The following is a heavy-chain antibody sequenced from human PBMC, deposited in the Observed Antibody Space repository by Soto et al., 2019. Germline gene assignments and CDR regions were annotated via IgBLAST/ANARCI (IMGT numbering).Heavy chain of an antibody. D-gene: IGHD6-19*01. CDR3: AKDTSGWYYGWFDP. CDR2: ISGSGGST. V-gene: IGHV3-23*01. Sequence: GWSLRLSCASSVFTFISYAMRWVRQAPGKGLEWVSAISGSGGSTYYADSVKGRFTISRDNSKNTLYLQMNSLRAEDTAVYYCAKDTSGWYYGWFDPWGQGTLVTVSS. J-gene: IGHJ5*02. CDR1: VFTFISYA.